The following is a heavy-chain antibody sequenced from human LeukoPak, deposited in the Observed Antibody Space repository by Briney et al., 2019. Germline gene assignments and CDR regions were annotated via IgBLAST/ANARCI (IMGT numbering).Heavy chain of an antibody. Sequence: ASVKVSCKASGYTFTSYAMHWVRQAPGQRLEWMGWINAGNGNTKYSHKFQGRVTITRHTSASTAYMELSSLRSEDTAVYYCARVRSVTGFFDYWGQGTLVTVSS. CDR3: ARVRSVTGFFDY. D-gene: IGHD1-20*01. CDR2: INAGNGNT. CDR1: GYTFTSYA. V-gene: IGHV1-3*01. J-gene: IGHJ4*02.